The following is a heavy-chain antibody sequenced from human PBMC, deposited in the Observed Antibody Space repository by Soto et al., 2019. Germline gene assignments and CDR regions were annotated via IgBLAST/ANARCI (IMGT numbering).Heavy chain of an antibody. CDR1: GYTLTNYF. CDR3: ARTTVTDLNYSDSRDYYNWFDP. Sequence: SVKVSCKASGYTLTNYFIRWVRQAPGQGLEWMGWVIPNSGDTKYAQRFQGRVTMTRDTSINTAYMELSELTSDDTAVYYCARTTVTDLNYSDSRDYYNWFDPWGQGTLVTVSS. CDR2: VIPNSGDT. V-gene: IGHV1-2*02. J-gene: IGHJ5*02. D-gene: IGHD3-22*01.